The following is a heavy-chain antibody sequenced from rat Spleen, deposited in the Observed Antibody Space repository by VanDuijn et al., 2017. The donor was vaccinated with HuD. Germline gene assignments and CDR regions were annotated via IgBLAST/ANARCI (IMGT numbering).Heavy chain of an antibody. J-gene: IGHJ2*01. V-gene: IGHV5-20*01. CDR1: GFTFSDYY. CDR3: ATGITLV. CDR2: VGYDGSRT. D-gene: IGHD1-2*01. Sequence: EVQLVESDGGLVQPGRSLKLSCAASGFTFSDYYMAWVRQAPTKGLEWVASVGYDGSRTYYRDSVKGRFTISRDNAKSTLYLQVDNLGSADTATYYCATGITLVWGRGVMVTVSS.